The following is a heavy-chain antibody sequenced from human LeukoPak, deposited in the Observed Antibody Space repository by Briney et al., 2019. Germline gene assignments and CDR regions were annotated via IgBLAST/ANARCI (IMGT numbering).Heavy chain of an antibody. CDR3: PIGERRTPFDY. CDR2: ISSSSSYI. CDR1: GFTFSSDS. D-gene: IGHD1-1*01. V-gene: IGHV3-21*01. J-gene: IGHJ4*02. Sequence: GGSLRLSCAASGFTFSSDSMNWVRQAPGKGLEWVSSISSSSSYIYYADSVKGRFTISRDNAKNSLYLQMNSLRAEDTAVYYCPIGERRTPFDYWGQGTLVTVSS.